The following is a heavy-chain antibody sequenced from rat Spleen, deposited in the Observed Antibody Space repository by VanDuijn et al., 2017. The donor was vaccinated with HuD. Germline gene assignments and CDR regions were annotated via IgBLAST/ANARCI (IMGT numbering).Heavy chain of an antibody. V-gene: IGHV5-29*01. CDR1: GFTFSDYY. Sequence: EVQLVESDGGLVQPGGSLKLSCAASGFTFSDYYMAWVRQAPTKGLEWVTTIGYDDYTTYYRDSKKGRFTVSRDNAKSTLYLQMDSLRSEDTATYYCARLTTGWYFDFWGPGTMVTVSS. CDR3: ARLTTGWYFDF. D-gene: IGHD1-10*01. J-gene: IGHJ1*01. CDR2: IGYDDYTT.